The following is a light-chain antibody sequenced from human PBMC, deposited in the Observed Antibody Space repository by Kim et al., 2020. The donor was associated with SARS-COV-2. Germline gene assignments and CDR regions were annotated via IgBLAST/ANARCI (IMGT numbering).Light chain of an antibody. CDR1: QDINRW. CDR3: QQANSFPFT. J-gene: IGKJ2*01. Sequence: DIHMTQSPSSVSASVGDRVTITCRASQDINRWLAWYQQKPGKAPKFLIYAASALQSGVPSRFSGSGSGTDFTLTISNLQPEDFATYYCQQANSFPFTFGQGTKLEI. V-gene: IGKV1D-12*01. CDR2: AAS.